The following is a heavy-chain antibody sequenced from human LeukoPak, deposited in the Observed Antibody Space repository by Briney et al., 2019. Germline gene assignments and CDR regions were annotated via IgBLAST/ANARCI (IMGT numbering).Heavy chain of an antibody. CDR3: ATVTGYYNWFDP. J-gene: IGHJ5*02. CDR1: GYTLTELS. V-gene: IGHV1-24*01. CDR2: FDLEDGET. D-gene: IGHD3-9*01. Sequence: GASVKVSCKVSGYTLTELSMHWVRQAPGKGLEWMGGFDLEDGETIYAQKFQGRVTMTEDTSTDTAYMELSSLRSEDTAVYYCATVTGYYNWFDPWGQGTLVTVSS.